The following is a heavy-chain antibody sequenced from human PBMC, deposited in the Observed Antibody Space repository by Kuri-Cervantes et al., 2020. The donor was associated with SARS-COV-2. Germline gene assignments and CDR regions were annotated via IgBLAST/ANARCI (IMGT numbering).Heavy chain of an antibody. D-gene: IGHD3-3*01. CDR2: IYYSGST. CDR3: ARVRIFGVPGFAFDI. Sequence: SETLSLTCTVTGGSISSYYWSWIRQPPGKGLEWIGYIYYSGSTNYNHSLKSRVTISVDTSKNQFSLKLSSVTAADTAVYYCARVRIFGVPGFAFDIWGQGTMVTVSS. V-gene: IGHV4-59*01. CDR1: GGSISSYY. J-gene: IGHJ3*02.